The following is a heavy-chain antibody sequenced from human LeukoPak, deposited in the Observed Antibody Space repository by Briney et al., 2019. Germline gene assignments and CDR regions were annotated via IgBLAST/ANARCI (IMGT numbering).Heavy chain of an antibody. J-gene: IGHJ6*03. Sequence: PLETLSLTCTVSGGSISSSSYYWGWIRQPPGKGLEWIGSIYYSGSTYYNPSLKSRVTISVDTSKNQFSLKLSSVSAADTAVYFCARERGGSKLSGLYGRDYYYMDVWGKGTTVTVSS. D-gene: IGHD3-16*01. CDR3: ARERGGSKLSGLYGRDYYYMDV. V-gene: IGHV4-39*07. CDR1: GGSISSSSYY. CDR2: IYYSGST.